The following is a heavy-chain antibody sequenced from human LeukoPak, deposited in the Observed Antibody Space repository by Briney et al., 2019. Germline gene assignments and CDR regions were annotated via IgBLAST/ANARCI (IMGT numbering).Heavy chain of an antibody. CDR2: IYTSGST. CDR3: ARDRGMWVTGTTNWFDP. D-gene: IGHD1-7*01. J-gene: IGHJ5*02. CDR1: GGSISRYS. V-gene: IGHV4-4*07. Sequence: SETLSLTRTVSGGSISRYSWSLIRQPAGKELEWIGRIYTSGSTNYNPSLKSRVTMSVDTSKNQFSLKLSSVTAADTAVYCCARDRGMWVTGTTNWFDPWGQGTLVTVSS.